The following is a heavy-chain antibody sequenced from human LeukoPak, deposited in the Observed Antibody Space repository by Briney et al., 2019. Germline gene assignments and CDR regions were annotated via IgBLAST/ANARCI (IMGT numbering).Heavy chain of an antibody. CDR1: GFTFSSHW. CDR2: ISSGSSYI. J-gene: IGHJ4*02. Sequence: PGGSLRLSCAASGFTFSSHWMSWVRQVPGKGLEWVSIISSGSSYIYYADSMKGRFTISRDNAKNSLYLQMNSLRGEDTAVYYCARVAQGDGSGYYLSHIDYWGQGTLVTVSS. V-gene: IGHV3-21*01. CDR3: ARVAQGDGSGYYLSHIDY. D-gene: IGHD3-22*01.